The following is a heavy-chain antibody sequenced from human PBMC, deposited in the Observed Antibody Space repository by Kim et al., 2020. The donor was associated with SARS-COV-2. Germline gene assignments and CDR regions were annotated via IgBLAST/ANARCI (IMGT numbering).Heavy chain of an antibody. CDR3: ARDVKDYGDYVFDY. Sequence: SETLSLTCTVSGGSISSSSYYWGWIRQPPGKGLEWIGSIYYSGSTYYNPSLKSRVTISVDTSKNQFSLKLSSVTAADTAVYYCARDVKDYGDYVFDYWGQGTLVTVSS. V-gene: IGHV4-39*07. CDR1: GGSISSSSYY. J-gene: IGHJ4*02. D-gene: IGHD4-17*01. CDR2: IYYSGST.